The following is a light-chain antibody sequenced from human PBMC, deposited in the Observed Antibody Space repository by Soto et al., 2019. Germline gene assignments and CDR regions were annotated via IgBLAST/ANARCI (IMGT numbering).Light chain of an antibody. J-gene: IGKJ1*01. CDR3: QQYYSNPWT. CDR2: WAS. V-gene: IGKV4-1*01. Sequence: EIVMAQFPETLAVSVGERANINWRSSQNLPHSSDNRNYWTWHQQKPGQPPKLVIYWASTRQSGVPDRVSGSGSGTDFTRTINSLQDEDVAVYYCQQYYSNPWTFGQGTKVDIK. CDR1: QNLPHSSDNRNY.